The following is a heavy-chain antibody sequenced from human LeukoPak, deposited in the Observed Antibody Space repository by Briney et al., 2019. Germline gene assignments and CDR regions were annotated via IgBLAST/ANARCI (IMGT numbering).Heavy chain of an antibody. CDR2: FSASGNG. J-gene: IGHJ5*02. D-gene: IGHD2-15*01. Sequence: SETLSLTCTVSGDSISSDDYYWIWIRQPAGKGLEWIGRFSASGNGNYNPSLKSRLTISLDTSKNQFSLKLTSVTAADTAVYYCARDTRYCNGGYCSNWFDPWGQGTLVTVSS. CDR1: GDSISSDDYY. V-gene: IGHV4-61*02. CDR3: ARDTRYCNGGYCSNWFDP.